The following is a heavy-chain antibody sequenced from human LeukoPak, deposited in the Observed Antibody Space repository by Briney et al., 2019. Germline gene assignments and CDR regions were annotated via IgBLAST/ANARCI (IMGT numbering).Heavy chain of an antibody. V-gene: IGHV4-39*07. Sequence: SETLSLTCTVSGGSISSSDYYWGWIRQPPGKGLEWIGSIYYSGSTNYNPSLKSRVTISVDTSKNQFSLKLSSVTAADTAVYYCAGSGSYYRRGWFDPWGQGTLVTVSS. CDR1: GGSISSSDYY. CDR3: AGSGSYYRRGWFDP. CDR2: IYYSGST. J-gene: IGHJ5*02. D-gene: IGHD1-26*01.